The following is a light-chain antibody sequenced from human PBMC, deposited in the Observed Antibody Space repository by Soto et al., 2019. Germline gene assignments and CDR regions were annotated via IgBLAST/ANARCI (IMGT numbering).Light chain of an antibody. CDR1: QSVSSSY. Sequence: EVVMTQSPATLSVSPGEGAPLSCRASQSVSSSYLACYQQKPGLVPRLLIYDTSNRATGIPARFSGSGSGTDFTLTISSLEPEDFAVYYCQQRSNWPYTFGQGTKV. CDR3: QQRSNWPYT. J-gene: IGKJ2*01. CDR2: DTS. V-gene: IGKV3D-20*02.